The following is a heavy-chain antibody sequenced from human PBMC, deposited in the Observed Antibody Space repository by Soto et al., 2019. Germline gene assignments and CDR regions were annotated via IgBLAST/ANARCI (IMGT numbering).Heavy chain of an antibody. V-gene: IGHV3-23*01. Sequence: GGSLRLSCAASGFTFSSYAMSWVRQAPGKGLEWVSAISGSGGSTYYADSVKGRFTISSDTSKNTLYLQMNRLRAEDTAVYYCAKDLHSGSYYDAFDYWGQGTRVTVSS. J-gene: IGHJ4*02. D-gene: IGHD1-26*01. CDR1: GFTFSSYA. CDR3: AKDLHSGSYYDAFDY. CDR2: ISGSGGST.